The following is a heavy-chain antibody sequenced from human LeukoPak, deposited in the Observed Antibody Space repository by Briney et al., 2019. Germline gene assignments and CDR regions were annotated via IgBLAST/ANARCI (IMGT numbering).Heavy chain of an antibody. V-gene: IGHV3-53*01. CDR3: ARGAGY. CDR2: IYSGGST. CDR1: GVTVSSSY. Sequence: GGSLRLSCAASGVTVSSSYMSWVRQAPGKGLEWVSVIYSGGSTYYADSVKGRFTISRDNSKNTLYLQMNSLRAEDTAVYYCARGAGYWGQGTLVTVSS. D-gene: IGHD3-16*01. J-gene: IGHJ4*02.